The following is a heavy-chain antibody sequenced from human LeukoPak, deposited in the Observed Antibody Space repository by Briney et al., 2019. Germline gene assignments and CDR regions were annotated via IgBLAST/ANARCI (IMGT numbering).Heavy chain of an antibody. CDR2: ISGSGGST. CDR1: GFTFSSNA. V-gene: IGHV3-23*01. CDR3: ATRRGYSYGPYYFVD. Sequence: GGSLRLSCAASGFTFSSNAMSWVRQAPGKGLEWVSGISGSGGSTYYADSVKGRFTIYRDNSKNTLYLQMNSLRAGDTAVYYCATRRGYSYGPYYFVDWGQGTLVAVSS. J-gene: IGHJ4*02. D-gene: IGHD5-18*01.